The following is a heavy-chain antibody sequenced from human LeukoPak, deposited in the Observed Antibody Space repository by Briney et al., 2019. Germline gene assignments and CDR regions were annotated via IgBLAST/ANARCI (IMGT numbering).Heavy chain of an antibody. CDR2: IIPIVGTT. Sequence: EASVKVSCKASGGTFSSYAFSWVRQAPGQGLEWVGGIIPIVGTTNYAQMFQGRVTITADESTSTAYMELSSLRSEDTAVYYCARGGYYYDSSGYSHLPDYWGQGTLVTVSA. J-gene: IGHJ4*02. CDR3: ARGGYYYDSSGYSHLPDY. D-gene: IGHD3-22*01. V-gene: IGHV1-69*13. CDR1: GGTFSSYA.